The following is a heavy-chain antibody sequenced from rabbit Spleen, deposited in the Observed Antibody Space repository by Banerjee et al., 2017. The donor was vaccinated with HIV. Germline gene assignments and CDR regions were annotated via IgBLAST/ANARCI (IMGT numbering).Heavy chain of an antibody. Sequence: EQLLESGGGLVKPEGSLKLSCTASGFSFSNKAVMCWVRQAPGKGLELIGCIYAGDGSTDYANWVNGRFTISKTSSTVDLKMTSLTAADTATYFCARDTGSGDATMYYFDLWGQGTLVTVS. J-gene: IGHJ4*01. D-gene: IGHD1-1*01. CDR1: GFSFSNKAV. V-gene: IGHV1S45*01. CDR2: IYAGDGST. CDR3: ARDTGSGDATMYYFDL.